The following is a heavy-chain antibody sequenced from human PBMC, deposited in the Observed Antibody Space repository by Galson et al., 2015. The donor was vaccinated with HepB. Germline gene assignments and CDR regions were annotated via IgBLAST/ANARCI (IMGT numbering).Heavy chain of an antibody. D-gene: IGHD1-26*01. CDR1: GFTFSSYW. J-gene: IGHJ6*02. CDR2: IKQDGSEK. CDR3: ARGIGSYYYYYYYGMDV. Sequence: SLRLSCAASGFTFSSYWMSWVRQAPGKGLEWVANIKQDGSEKYFVDSVKGRFTISRDNAKNSLYLQMNSLRAEDTAVYYCARGIGSYYYYYYYGMDVWGQGTTVTVSS. V-gene: IGHV3-7*01.